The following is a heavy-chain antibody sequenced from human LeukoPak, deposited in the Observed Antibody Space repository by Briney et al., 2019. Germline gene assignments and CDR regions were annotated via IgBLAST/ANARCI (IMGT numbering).Heavy chain of an antibody. V-gene: IGHV4-34*01. CDR3: ARGFYGDRLARLDY. Sequence: PSETLSLTCAVYGGSFSGYYWSWIRQPPGKGLEWIGEINHSGSTNYNPSLKSRVTISVDTSKNQFSLKLSSVTAADTAVYYCARGFYGDRLARLDYWGQGTLVTVSS. CDR1: GGSFSGYY. CDR2: INHSGST. D-gene: IGHD4-17*01. J-gene: IGHJ4*02.